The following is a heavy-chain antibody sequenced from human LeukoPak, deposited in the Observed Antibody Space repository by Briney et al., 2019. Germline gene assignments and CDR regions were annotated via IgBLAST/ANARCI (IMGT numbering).Heavy chain of an antibody. CDR2: INPSGEFA. CDR3: ARDLGSGQIGTVPGGFDY. V-gene: IGHV1-46*01. Sequence: ASVEVSCKASGYSFSSYFIHWVRQAPGQGLEWMGVINPSGEFATYAQEFQGRVTMTRDMSTSTVHMELSGLRSEDTAVYYCARDLGSGQIGTVPGGFDYWGQGTLLTVSS. J-gene: IGHJ4*02. CDR1: GYSFSSYF. D-gene: IGHD1-7*01.